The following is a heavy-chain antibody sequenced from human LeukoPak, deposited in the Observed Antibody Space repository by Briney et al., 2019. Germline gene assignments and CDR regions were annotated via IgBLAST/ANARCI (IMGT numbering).Heavy chain of an antibody. CDR2: ISYDGSNK. Sequence: GALRLSCAASGFTFSNYGMHWVRQAPGKGLEWVAVISYDGSNKFYADSVKGRFTISRDNSKNTLYLQMNSLRAEDTAVYYCAKDLDRGRPDAFDIWGQGTMVTVSS. CDR1: GFTFSNYG. D-gene: IGHD3-16*01. V-gene: IGHV3-30*18. J-gene: IGHJ3*02. CDR3: AKDLDRGRPDAFDI.